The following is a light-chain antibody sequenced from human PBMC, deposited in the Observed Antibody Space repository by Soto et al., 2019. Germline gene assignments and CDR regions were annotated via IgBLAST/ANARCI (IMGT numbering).Light chain of an antibody. J-gene: IGLJ1*01. CDR1: SNTIGGYNV. CDR3: CSYVGATTYV. CDR2: EGI. Sequence: QSALTQPASVSGSPGPSITISCTGSSNTIGGYNVVSWYQQHPGKAPKVIIYEGIKRPSGVSNRFSGAISGSTASLTISGLQAEDEADYYCCSYVGATTYVFGSGTKVTVL. V-gene: IGLV2-23*01.